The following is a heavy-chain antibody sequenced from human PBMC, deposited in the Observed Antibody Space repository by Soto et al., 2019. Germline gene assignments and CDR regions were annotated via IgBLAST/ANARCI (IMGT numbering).Heavy chain of an antibody. J-gene: IGHJ5*01. CDR3: AKDRDPDGIWTFDS. V-gene: IGHV1-18*01. CDR1: GYTFTSYG. Sequence: GASVKVSCKASGYTFTSYGISWVRQAPGQGLEWMGWISAYNGNTNYAQKLQGRVTMTTDTSTSTAYMELSSLRVDDTAVYYCAKDRDPDGIWTFDSWGQGTLVTVSS. CDR2: ISAYNGNT. D-gene: IGHD3-9*01.